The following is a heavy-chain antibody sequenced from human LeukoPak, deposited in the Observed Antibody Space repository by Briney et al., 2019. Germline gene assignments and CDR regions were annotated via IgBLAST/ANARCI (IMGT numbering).Heavy chain of an antibody. V-gene: IGHV3-9*01. Sequence: PGGSLRLSCAASGFTFDDYAMHWVRQAPGKGLEWVSGISWNSGSIGYADSVKGRFTISRDNAKNSLYLQMNSLRAEDTALYYCAKDASPTVWQDWYFDLWGRGTLVTVSS. CDR2: ISWNSGSI. CDR3: AKDASPTVWQDWYFDL. J-gene: IGHJ2*01. CDR1: GFTFDDYA.